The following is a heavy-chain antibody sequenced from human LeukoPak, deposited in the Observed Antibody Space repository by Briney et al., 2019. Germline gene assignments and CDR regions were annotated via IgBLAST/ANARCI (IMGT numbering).Heavy chain of an antibody. V-gene: IGHV3-21*01. J-gene: IGHJ4*02. CDR1: GFTFSSYS. CDR3: ARNGYYYDSSGYGY. CDR2: ISSSSSYI. Sequence: PGGSLRLSCAASGFTFSSYSMNWVRQAAGKGLEWVSSISSSSSYIYYADSVKGRFTISRDNAKNSLYLQMNSLRAEDTAVYYCARNGYYYDSSGYGYWGQGTLVTVSS. D-gene: IGHD3-22*01.